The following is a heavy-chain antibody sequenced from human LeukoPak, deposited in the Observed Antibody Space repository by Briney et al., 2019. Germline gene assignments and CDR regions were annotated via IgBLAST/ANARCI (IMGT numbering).Heavy chain of an antibody. CDR1: GLTFSRYN. CDR2: IGTSSNNI. Sequence: PGGSLTLSCAASGLTFSRYNMTWVRQAPGKGLEWVSSIGTSSNNIYYTDSVKDRFTISRDNAKNSLYLQVDSLRVEDTAVYFCASGTVGNYALDYWGQGTLVTVSS. J-gene: IGHJ4*02. CDR3: ASGTVGNYALDY. D-gene: IGHD1-7*01. V-gene: IGHV3-21*01.